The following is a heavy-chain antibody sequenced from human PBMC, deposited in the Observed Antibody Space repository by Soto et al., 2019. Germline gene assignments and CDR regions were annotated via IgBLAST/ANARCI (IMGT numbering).Heavy chain of an antibody. CDR2: ISSSGMTT. CDR3: ARDRTRDSSTRENWFDP. D-gene: IGHD3-22*01. J-gene: IGHJ5*02. CDR1: GFTFSDYY. Sequence: QVHLVESGGGLVKPGGSLRLSCAASGFTFSDYYMSWIRQAPGKGLEWVSYISSSGMTTYYADSVKGRFTISRDNAKNSVYLQMNSLRAEDTAMYYCARDRTRDSSTRENWFDPWGQGTLVTVSS. V-gene: IGHV3-11*01.